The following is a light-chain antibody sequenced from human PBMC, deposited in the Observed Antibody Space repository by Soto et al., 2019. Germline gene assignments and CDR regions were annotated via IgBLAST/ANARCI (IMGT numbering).Light chain of an antibody. CDR2: AAS. Sequence: DIQMTQSPSSLSASIVERVTITCLASQSISNYLNWFQQKPGEAPKLLIYAASSLPSGVPSRFSGSGSGTDFTLTISSLQREDFATYYCQQANSFPITFGQGTRLEIK. J-gene: IGKJ5*01. CDR1: QSISNY. V-gene: IGKV1-39*01. CDR3: QQANSFPIT.